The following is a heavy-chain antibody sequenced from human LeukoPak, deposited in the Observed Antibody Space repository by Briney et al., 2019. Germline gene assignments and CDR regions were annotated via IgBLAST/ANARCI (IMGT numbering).Heavy chain of an antibody. Sequence: SETLSLTCAVYGGSFSGYYWSWIRQPPGKGLEWIGEINHSGSTNYNPSLKSRVTISVDTSKNQFSLKLSSVTAADTAVYYCARARGYCSGGSCYSWFDPWGQGTLVTVSS. J-gene: IGHJ5*02. CDR3: ARARGYCSGGSCYSWFDP. CDR2: INHSGST. CDR1: GGSFSGYY. D-gene: IGHD2-15*01. V-gene: IGHV4-34*01.